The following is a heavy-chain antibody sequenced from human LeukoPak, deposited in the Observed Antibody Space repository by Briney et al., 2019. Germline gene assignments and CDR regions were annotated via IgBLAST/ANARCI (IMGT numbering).Heavy chain of an antibody. CDR2: INPNSGGA. Sequence: ASVKVSCKASGYTFTGYYMHWVRQAPGQGLEWMGWINPNSGGANYAQKFQGRVNMTRDTSISTAYMELSRLRSDDTAVYYCARGERDGYKIFDYWGQGTLVTVSS. D-gene: IGHD5-24*01. CDR3: ARGERDGYKIFDY. J-gene: IGHJ4*02. CDR1: GYTFTGYY. V-gene: IGHV1-2*02.